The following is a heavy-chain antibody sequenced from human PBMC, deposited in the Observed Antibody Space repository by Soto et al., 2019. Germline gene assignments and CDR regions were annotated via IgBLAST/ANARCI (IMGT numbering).Heavy chain of an antibody. CDR1: GFTFAWSA. V-gene: IGHV1-58*01. D-gene: IGHD6-13*01. CDR3: AADIAPTDPSNWFDP. CDR2: IVVGSGNT. J-gene: IGHJ5*02. Sequence: KQLVQSGPEVKKPGTSVKVSCKTSGFTFAWSALHWVRQGRGQSLEWIGWIVVGSGNTEFAQQFQERVTIATAMSTSTVYIELSSLRSEATAIYYCAADIAPTDPSNWFDPWGQGTLVTVSS.